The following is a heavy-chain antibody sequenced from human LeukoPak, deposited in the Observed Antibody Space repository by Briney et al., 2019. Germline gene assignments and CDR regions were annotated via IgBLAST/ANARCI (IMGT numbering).Heavy chain of an antibody. J-gene: IGHJ4*02. CDR1: GFTFSSYW. V-gene: IGHV3-7*01. CDR2: IKQDGSEK. CDR3: ARSKWTIAVAGTVFDY. Sequence: SGGSLRLSCAASGFTFSSYWMSWVRQAPGKGLEWVANIKQDGSEKYYVDSVKGRFTISRDNAKNSLYLQMNSLRAEDTAVYYCARSKWTIAVAGTVFDYWGQGTLVTVSS. D-gene: IGHD6-19*01.